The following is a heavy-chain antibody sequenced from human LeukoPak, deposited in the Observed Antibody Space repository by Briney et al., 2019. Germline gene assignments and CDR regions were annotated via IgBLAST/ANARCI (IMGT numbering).Heavy chain of an antibody. CDR3: ARDRDAGYNSGWNPFDY. J-gene: IGHJ4*02. CDR2: ISAYNGNT. Sequence: GASVKVSCKASGYTFTSYGISWVRQAPGQGLEWMGWISAYNGNTNYAQKLQGRVTMTTDTSTSTAYMELRSLRPEDTAVYYCARDRDAGYNSGWNPFDYWGQGMLVTVSS. CDR1: GYTFTSYG. V-gene: IGHV1-18*01. D-gene: IGHD6-19*01.